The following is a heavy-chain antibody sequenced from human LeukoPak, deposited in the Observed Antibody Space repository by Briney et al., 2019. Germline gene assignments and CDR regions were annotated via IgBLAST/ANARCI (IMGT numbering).Heavy chain of an antibody. CDR3: ARAEKQLALDAFDI. CDR2: INTSGST. V-gene: IGHV4-4*07. J-gene: IGHJ3*02. CDR1: GGSISSYY. Sequence: KPSETLSLTCTVSGGSISSYYWSWIRQSAGKGLEWIGRINTSGSTNYNPSLKSRVTMSLDTSKNQFSLKLRSVTAADTAVYYCARAEKQLALDAFDIWGQGTMVTVSS. D-gene: IGHD1-1*01.